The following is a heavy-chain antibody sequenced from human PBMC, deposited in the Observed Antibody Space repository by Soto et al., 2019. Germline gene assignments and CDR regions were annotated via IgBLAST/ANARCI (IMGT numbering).Heavy chain of an antibody. Sequence: GGSLRLSCAASGFTFCGHWMHWVRQDPGKGLEWVSRINTDGATSTYADSVKGRFTISRDNAKNTLYLQMSALRAEDTALYYCAREAGYCSRTSCYRRAFDTWGQGTTVTVSS. CDR2: INTDGATS. D-gene: IGHD2-2*01. CDR3: AREAGYCSRTSCYRRAFDT. CDR1: GFTFCGHW. J-gene: IGHJ3*02. V-gene: IGHV3-74*03.